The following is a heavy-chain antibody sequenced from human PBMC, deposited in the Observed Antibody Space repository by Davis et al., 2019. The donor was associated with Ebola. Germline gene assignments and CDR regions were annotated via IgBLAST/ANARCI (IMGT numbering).Heavy chain of an antibody. CDR3: ARDPNYDFWSGYYHPNHYFDY. CDR2: INPSGGST. D-gene: IGHD3-3*01. J-gene: IGHJ4*02. V-gene: IGHV1-46*01. CDR1: GYTFTSYY. Sequence: ASVKVSCKASGYTFTSYYMHWVRQAPGQGLEWMGIINPSGGSTSYAQKFQGRVTMTRNTSTSTVYMELSSLRSEDTAVYYCARDPNYDFWSGYYHPNHYFDYWGQGTLVTVSS.